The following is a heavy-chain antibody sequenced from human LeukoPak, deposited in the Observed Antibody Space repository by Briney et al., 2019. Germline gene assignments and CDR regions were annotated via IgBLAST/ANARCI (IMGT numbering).Heavy chain of an antibody. CDR2: IYSGGST. V-gene: IGHV4-4*07. Sequence: PSETLSLTCTVSGGSITGYYWTWVRQPAGKGLEWIGRIYSGGSTNYNPPLKSRVAMSVDTSKIQFSLKLSSVTAADTAVYYCATGRDADSARGYYDMDVWGQGTTVTVSS. D-gene: IGHD5-24*01. J-gene: IGHJ6*02. CDR3: ATGRDADSARGYYDMDV. CDR1: GGSITGYY.